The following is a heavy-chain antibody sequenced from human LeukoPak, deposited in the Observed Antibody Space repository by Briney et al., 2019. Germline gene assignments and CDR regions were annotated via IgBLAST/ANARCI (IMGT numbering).Heavy chain of an antibody. CDR2: IHDSGSA. D-gene: IGHD3-3*02. CDR1: GASVSAYY. J-gene: IGHJ5*02. CDR3: VQVRLAGLFDP. V-gene: IGHV4-59*02. Sequence: SETLSLTCTVSGASVSAYYWTWIRQPPGKRLEWLGYIHDSGSANYNSSLNSRLTMSLDASKNQFSLKLSSVSAADTAVYYCVQVRLAGLFDPWGQGTLVTVSS.